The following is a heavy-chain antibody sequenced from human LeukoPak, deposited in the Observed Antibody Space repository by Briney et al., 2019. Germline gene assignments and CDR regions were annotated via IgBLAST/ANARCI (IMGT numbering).Heavy chain of an antibody. CDR2: ISGSGGST. V-gene: IGHV3-23*01. J-gene: IGHJ4*02. CDR1: GFTFSSYA. D-gene: IGHD3-22*01. CDR3: AKNEELNYYDSSGYYLAS. Sequence: GGSLRLSCAASGFTFSSYAMSWVRQAPGKGLEWVSAISGSGGSTYYADSVKGRFTISRDNSKNTLYLQMNSLRAEDTAVYYCAKNEELNYYDSSGYYLASWGQGTLVTVSS.